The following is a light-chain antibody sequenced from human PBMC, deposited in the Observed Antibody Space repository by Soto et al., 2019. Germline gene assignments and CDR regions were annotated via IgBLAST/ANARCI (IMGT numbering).Light chain of an antibody. Sequence: DIQMTQSPSTLSASVGDRVTITCRASQSISSWLAWYQQKPGKAPKLLIYKASSLESGVPSRFSGSGSGTDFTLTISRLETEDFAVFYCQQYGTSEIILGQGTRLEI. CDR3: QQYGTSEII. CDR2: KAS. J-gene: IGKJ5*01. CDR1: QSISSW. V-gene: IGKV1-5*03.